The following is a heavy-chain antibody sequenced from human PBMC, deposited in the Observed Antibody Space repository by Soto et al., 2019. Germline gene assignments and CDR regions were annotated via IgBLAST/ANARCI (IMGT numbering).Heavy chain of an antibody. V-gene: IGHV1-69*08. D-gene: IGHD3-10*01. CDR1: GGTFSSYT. CDR2: IIPILGIA. Sequence: QVQLVQSGAEVKKPGSSVKVSCKASGGTFSSYTISWVRQAPGQGLEWMGRIIPILGIANYAQKFQGRVTITADKSTSTASMELSSLRSEDTAVYYCAGEEYYYGSGAFFDYWGQGTLVTVSS. J-gene: IGHJ4*02. CDR3: AGEEYYYGSGAFFDY.